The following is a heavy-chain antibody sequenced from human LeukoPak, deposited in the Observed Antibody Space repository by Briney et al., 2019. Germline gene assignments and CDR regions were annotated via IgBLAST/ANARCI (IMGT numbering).Heavy chain of an antibody. CDR2: ISAYNGNT. CDR1: GYTFTSYG. D-gene: IGHD2-2*01. Sequence: ASVKVSCKASGYTFTSYGISWVRQAPGQGLEWMGWISAYNGNTNYAQKLQGRVTMTTDTSTSTAYMELRSLRSDDTAVYYCARDREYCSSTSCYFTAFDIWGQGTMVTVSS. J-gene: IGHJ3*02. CDR3: ARDREYCSSTSCYFTAFDI. V-gene: IGHV1-18*01.